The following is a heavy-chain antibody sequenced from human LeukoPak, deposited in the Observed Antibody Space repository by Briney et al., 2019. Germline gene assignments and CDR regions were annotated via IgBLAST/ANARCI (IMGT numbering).Heavy chain of an antibody. V-gene: IGHV4-39*01. CDR1: GGSISSSSYY. CDR3: ARHDGTYSFNWFDP. CDR2: IYYSGST. Sequence: SETLSLTCTVSGGSISSSSYYWGWIRQLPGKGLGWIGSIYYSGSTYYNPSLKSRVTISVDTSKNQFSLKLSSVTAADTAVYYCARHDGTYSFNWFDPWGQGTLVTVSS. D-gene: IGHD6-13*01. J-gene: IGHJ5*02.